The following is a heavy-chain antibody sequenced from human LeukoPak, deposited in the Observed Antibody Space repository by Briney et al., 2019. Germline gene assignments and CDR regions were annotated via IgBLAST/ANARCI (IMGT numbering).Heavy chain of an antibody. CDR1: GGSISSGTYY. V-gene: IGHV4-61*02. Sequence: PSETLSLTCTVSGGSISSGTYYWSWIRQPAGKGLEWIGRIFTTGSTNYNPSLKSRVTISVDTSKNQFSLKLSSVTAADTAVYYCARRYCSGGSCYSDFDYWGQGTLVTVSS. D-gene: IGHD2-15*01. CDR3: ARRYCSGGSCYSDFDY. J-gene: IGHJ4*02. CDR2: IFTTGST.